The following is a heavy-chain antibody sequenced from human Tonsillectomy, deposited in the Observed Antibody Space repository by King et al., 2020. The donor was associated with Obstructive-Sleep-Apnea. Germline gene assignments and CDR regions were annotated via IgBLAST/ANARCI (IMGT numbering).Heavy chain of an antibody. CDR2: ISYSGST. D-gene: IGHD3-22*01. J-gene: IGHJ6*02. Sequence: QLQESGPGLVKPSETLSLTCTVSVGSISSYYWSWIRQPPGKGLEWIGYISYSGSTNYNPSLKSRATISVDTSKHQVSLKLSAVTAAATAVYYCARAAPHAVGDYYDSSSPMAKQKNYYYYGMDVWGQGTTVTVSS. CDR3: ARAAPHAVGDYYDSSSPMAKQKNYYYYGMDV. V-gene: IGHV4-59*12. CDR1: VGSISSYY.